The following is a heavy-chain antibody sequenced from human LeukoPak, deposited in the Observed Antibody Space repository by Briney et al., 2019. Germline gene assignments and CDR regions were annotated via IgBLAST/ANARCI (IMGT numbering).Heavy chain of an antibody. CDR1: GFTFSSYA. CDR3: AKTGPPTIFGVVTIDY. CDR2: ISGSGGST. Sequence: GGSLRLSCAASGFTFSSYAMSWVRQAPGKGLEWVSGISGSGGSTYYADSVKDRFAISRDNSKNTLFLQMSSLRAEDTAVYYCAKTGPPTIFGVVTIDYWGQGTLVTVSS. V-gene: IGHV3-23*01. J-gene: IGHJ4*02. D-gene: IGHD3-3*01.